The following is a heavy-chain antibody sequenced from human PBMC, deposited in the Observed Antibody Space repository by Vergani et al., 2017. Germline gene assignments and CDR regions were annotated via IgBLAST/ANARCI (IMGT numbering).Heavy chain of an antibody. CDR2: ISWNSGSI. J-gene: IGHJ3*02. CDR3: ARDIMMLTDAFDI. D-gene: IGHD2-8*01. V-gene: IGHV3-9*01. CDR1: GFTFDDYA. Sequence: EVQLVESGGGLVQPGRSLRLSCAASGFTFDDYAMHWVRQAPGKGLEWVSGISWNSGSIAYVDSVKGRFTISRDNAKNSLYLQMNSLRAEDTAVYYCARDIMMLTDAFDIWGQGTMVTVSS.